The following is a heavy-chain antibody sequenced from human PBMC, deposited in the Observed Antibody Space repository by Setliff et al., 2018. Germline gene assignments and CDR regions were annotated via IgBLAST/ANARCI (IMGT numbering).Heavy chain of an antibody. V-gene: IGHV3-7*01. CDR3: FGAGTCSY. Sequence: SGVSLRLSCTASGFSYSNCWVSWVRQAPGKGLEWLASINPHASEKYYVDSVKGRFTISRDNAKNSLSLQMNNLRTEDTAVYYCFGAGTCSYWGQGTLVTVSS. CDR1: GFSYSNCW. CDR2: INPHASEK. J-gene: IGHJ4*02. D-gene: IGHD3-10*01.